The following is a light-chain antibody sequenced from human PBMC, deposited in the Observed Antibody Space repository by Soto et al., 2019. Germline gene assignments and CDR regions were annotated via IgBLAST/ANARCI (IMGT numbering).Light chain of an antibody. J-gene: IGKJ5*01. Sequence: DIVMTQSPGSLSASPGARVTLYCRAGESVGSDLALYQHKPGQAPRLLIYGASSRAIGIPDSFSCSGSGTDFTLTISRLEPEDFAVYYCQQYGSAPPITFGQGTRLEIK. CDR3: QQYGSAPPIT. V-gene: IGKV3-20*01. CDR2: GAS. CDR1: ESVGSD.